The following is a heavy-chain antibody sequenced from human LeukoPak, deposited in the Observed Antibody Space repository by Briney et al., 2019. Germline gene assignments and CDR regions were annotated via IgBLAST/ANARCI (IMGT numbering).Heavy chain of an antibody. V-gene: IGHV3-33*08. CDR1: GFTFSIYA. CDR3: AREPGGYSYGLYGMDV. Sequence: QPGGSLRLSCAASGFTFSIYAMCWIRQAPGKGLEWVAVIWYDGSNKYYADSVKGRFTISRDNSKNTLYLQMNSLRAEDTAVYYCAREPGGYSYGLYGMDVWGQGTTVTVSS. D-gene: IGHD5-18*01. CDR2: IWYDGSNK. J-gene: IGHJ6*02.